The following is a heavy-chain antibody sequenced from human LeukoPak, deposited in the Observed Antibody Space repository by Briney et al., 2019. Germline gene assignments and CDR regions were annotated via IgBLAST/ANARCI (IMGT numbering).Heavy chain of an antibody. CDR2: IYPGDSDT. CDR3: ASTMVRGAFDDYYYYYMDV. D-gene: IGHD3-10*01. Sequence: GESLKISCKGSGYSFTSYWIGWVRQMPGKGLEWMGIIYPGDSDTRYSPSFQGQVTISADKSISTAYLQWSSLKASDTAMYYCASTMVRGAFDDYYYYYMDVWGKGTTVTISS. CDR1: GYSFTSYW. V-gene: IGHV5-51*01. J-gene: IGHJ6*03.